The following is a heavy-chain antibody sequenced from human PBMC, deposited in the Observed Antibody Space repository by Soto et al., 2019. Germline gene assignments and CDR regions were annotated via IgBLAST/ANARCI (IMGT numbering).Heavy chain of an antibody. D-gene: IGHD3-10*02. Sequence: GESLKISCEGSGYSFTTFLIGHWIGWVRQTPDKGLEWVGIIYPRESDTRYSPSFQCHGTISADNFTSTAYLQRSSLRASDTAMYYCVRAANQQMLHPAYFDFWGQGTQVTVSS. V-gene: IGHV5-51*01. CDR3: VRAANQQMLHPAYFDF. J-gene: IGHJ4*02. CDR2: IYPRESDT. CDR1: GYSFTTFLIGHW.